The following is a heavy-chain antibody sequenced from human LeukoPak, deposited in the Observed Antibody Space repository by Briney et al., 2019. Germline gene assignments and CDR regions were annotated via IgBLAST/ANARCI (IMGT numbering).Heavy chain of an antibody. CDR3: ARVPVAAPKYYYYSYVMDV. V-gene: IGHV4-59*08. Sequence: SETLSLTCTVSGGSISSYYWSWIRQPPGKGLEWIGYIYYSGSTNYNPSLKSRVTISVDTSKNQFSLKLSSVTAADTAVYYCARVPVAAPKYYYYSYVMDVWGKGTTVTVSS. D-gene: IGHD2-15*01. CDR2: IYYSGST. CDR1: GGSISSYY. J-gene: IGHJ6*04.